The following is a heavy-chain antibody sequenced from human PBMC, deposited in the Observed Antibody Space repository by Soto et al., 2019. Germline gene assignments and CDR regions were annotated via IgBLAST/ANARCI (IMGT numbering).Heavy chain of an antibody. V-gene: IGHV3-7*03. J-gene: IGHJ3*02. CDR2: IKQDGSYK. Sequence: GCLGLSCAASGFTFSNYWMSWVRQAPGKGLEWVANIKQDGSYKYYVDSVKGRFTISRDNAKNSLFLQMNNLRAEDTAVYYCARVGCSNTNCFDALDIWGQGTMVTVAS. CDR3: ARVGCSNTNCFDALDI. CDR1: GFTFSNYW. D-gene: IGHD2-2*01.